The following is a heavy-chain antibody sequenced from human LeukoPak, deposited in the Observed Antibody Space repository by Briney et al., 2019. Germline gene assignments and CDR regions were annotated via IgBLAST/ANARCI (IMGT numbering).Heavy chain of an antibody. D-gene: IGHD3-22*01. CDR2: INPSGGST. V-gene: IGHV1-46*01. Sequence: GASVKVSCKASGYTFTSYYMHWVRQAPRQGLEWMGIINPSGGSTSYAQKFQGRVTMTRDMSTSTVYMELSSLRSEDTAVYYCVRFRSYYDSSGYPAFDYWGQGTLVTVSS. CDR1: GYTFTSYY. CDR3: VRFRSYYDSSGYPAFDY. J-gene: IGHJ4*02.